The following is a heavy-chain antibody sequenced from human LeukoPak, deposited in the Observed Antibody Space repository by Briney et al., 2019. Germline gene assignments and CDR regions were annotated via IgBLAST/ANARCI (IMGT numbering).Heavy chain of an antibody. CDR3: AKLTGIVGASSAFDI. CDR2: FIPIFGTA. CDR1: GGTFSSYA. V-gene: IGHV1-69*01. D-gene: IGHD1-26*01. J-gene: IGHJ3*02. Sequence: ASVKVSCKASGGTFSSYAISWVRRAPGQGLEWMGGFIPIFGTANYAQKFQGRVTITADESTSTAYMELSSLRAEDTAVYYCAKLTGIVGASSAFDIWGKGTKVTVSS.